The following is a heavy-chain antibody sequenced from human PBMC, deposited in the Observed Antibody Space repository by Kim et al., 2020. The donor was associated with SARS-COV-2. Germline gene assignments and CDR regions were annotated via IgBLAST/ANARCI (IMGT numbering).Heavy chain of an antibody. CDR3: ARIGGGAILTGYYHSPHYYGMDV. Sequence: SETLSLTCAVYGGSFSGYYWSWIRQPPGKGLEWIGEINHSGSTNYNPSLKSRVTISVDTSKNQFSLKLSSVTAADTAVYYCARIGGGAILTGYYHSPHYYGMDVWGQGTTVTVSS. CDR2: INHSGST. V-gene: IGHV4-34*01. D-gene: IGHD3-9*01. J-gene: IGHJ6*02. CDR1: GGSFSGYY.